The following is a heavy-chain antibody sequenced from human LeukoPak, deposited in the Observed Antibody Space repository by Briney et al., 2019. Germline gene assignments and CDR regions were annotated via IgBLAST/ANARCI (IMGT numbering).Heavy chain of an antibody. V-gene: IGHV3-23*01. CDR3: AREVPSDAFDI. CDR1: GFTFSNYA. J-gene: IGHJ3*02. Sequence: GGSLRLPCAASGFTFSNYAMGWVRQAPGKGLQWVSSFSVGGNTYYTDSVKGRFTISRDFPRNTIYLQMNSLRAEDTAMYYCAREVPSDAFDIWGQGTMVTVSS. D-gene: IGHD4/OR15-4a*01. CDR2: FSVGGNT.